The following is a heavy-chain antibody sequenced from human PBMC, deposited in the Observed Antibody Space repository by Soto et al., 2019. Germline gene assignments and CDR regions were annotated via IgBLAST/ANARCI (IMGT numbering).Heavy chain of an antibody. CDR1: GFTFSNYG. J-gene: IGHJ4*02. D-gene: IGHD2-21*01. CDR3: ARGLHSLFDY. CDR2: IWYDGNNK. Sequence: QVQLVDSGGGVVQPGGSLRLSCAASGFTFSNYGMHWVRQAPGKGLEWVAVIWYDGNNKYYADSVKGRFTISRDNSNNTLYVQITSLRAEDTAVYYCARGLHSLFDYWGQVNLVTVAS. V-gene: IGHV3-33*01.